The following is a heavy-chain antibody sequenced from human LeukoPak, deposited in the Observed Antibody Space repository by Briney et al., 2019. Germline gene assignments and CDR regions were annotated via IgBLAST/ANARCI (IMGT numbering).Heavy chain of an antibody. CDR1: GGSISSHY. J-gene: IGHJ3*02. D-gene: IGHD6-13*01. CDR2: IYYSGST. CDR3: ARGKIAGGSDGAFDI. Sequence: SGTLSLTCTVSGGSISSHYWSWIRQPPGKGLEWMGFIYYSGSTNYNPSLKSRVSISVDTSKNQLSLKVSSVSAADTAVYYCARGKIAGGSDGAFDIWGQGTKVTVSS. V-gene: IGHV4-59*11.